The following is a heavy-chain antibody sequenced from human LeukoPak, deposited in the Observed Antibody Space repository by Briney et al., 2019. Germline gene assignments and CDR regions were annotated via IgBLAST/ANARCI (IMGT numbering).Heavy chain of an antibody. CDR3: AKETGHVSGAVAGRHALDY. J-gene: IGHJ4*02. D-gene: IGHD6-19*01. V-gene: IGHV3-23*01. CDR1: GCTFSSYA. Sequence: GSLTLSCAASGCTFSSYAMSWVRQAPGKGLEWVSAISGSGGSTYYPDSVKRGFTIVRDYYNNSLYLQMTITRAEAAAVYYCAKETGHVSGAVAGRHALDYWGQGTLVTVSS. CDR2: ISGSGGST.